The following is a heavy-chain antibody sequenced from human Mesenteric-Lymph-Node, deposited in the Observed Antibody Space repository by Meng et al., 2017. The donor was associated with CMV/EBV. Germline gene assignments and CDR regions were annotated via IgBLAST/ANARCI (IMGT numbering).Heavy chain of an antibody. J-gene: IGHJ4*02. CDR3: ARHQRWLKSEGGFNY. CDR2: INHSGST. V-gene: IGHV4-34*01. Sequence: QGPLQHGGEGLLKPSETLSLTCAVYGGAFSGYYWSWIRQPPGKGLEWIGEINHSGSTNYNPSLKSRVTISVDTSKNQFSLKLSSVTAADTAVYYCARHQRWLKSEGGFNYWGQGTLVTVSS. D-gene: IGHD4-23*01. CDR1: GGAFSGYY.